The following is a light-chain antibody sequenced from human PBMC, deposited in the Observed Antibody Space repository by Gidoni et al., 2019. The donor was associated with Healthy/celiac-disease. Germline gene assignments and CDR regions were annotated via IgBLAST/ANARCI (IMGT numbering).Light chain of an antibody. CDR1: KLGDKY. J-gene: IGLJ2*01. CDR3: QAWDSSHVV. CDR2: QDS. Sequence: SYELTQPPSVSVPPGQTASITCSGDKLGDKYACWYQQTPGQSPVLVIYQDSKRPSGIPERFSGSNSGNTATLTISGTQAMDEADYYCQAWDSSHVVFGGGTKLTVL. V-gene: IGLV3-1*01.